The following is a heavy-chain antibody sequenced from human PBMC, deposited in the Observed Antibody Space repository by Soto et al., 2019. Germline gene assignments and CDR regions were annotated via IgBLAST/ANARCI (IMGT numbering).Heavy chain of an antibody. CDR2: ISYDGSNK. D-gene: IGHD5-18*01. J-gene: IGHJ4*02. Sequence: GGSLRLSCAASGFTFSSYGMHWVRQAPGKGLEWVAVISYDGSNKYYADSVKGRFTISRDNSKSTLYLQMNSLRAEDTAVYYCAKDRSAMFSTPFDYLCQGALVTVSS. CDR1: GFTFSSYG. CDR3: AKDRSAMFSTPFDY. V-gene: IGHV3-30*18.